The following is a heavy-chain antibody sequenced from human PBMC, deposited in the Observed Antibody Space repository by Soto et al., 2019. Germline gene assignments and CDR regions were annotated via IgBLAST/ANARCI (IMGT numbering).Heavy chain of an antibody. D-gene: IGHD1-26*01. CDR2: IDWDDDK. CDR3: ARIRAQLVEATYWRVFDY. J-gene: IGHJ4*02. Sequence: SGPTLVNPTQTLTLTCTFSGFSLSTSGMCVSWIRQPPGKALEWLALIDWDDDKYYSTSLKTRLTISKDTSKNQVVLTMTNMDPVDTATYYCARIRAQLVEATYWRVFDYWGQGTLVTVSS. CDR1: GFSLSTSGMC. V-gene: IGHV2-70*01.